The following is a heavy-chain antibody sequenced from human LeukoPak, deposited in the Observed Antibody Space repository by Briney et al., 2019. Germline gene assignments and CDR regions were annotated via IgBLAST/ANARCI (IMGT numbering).Heavy chain of an antibody. J-gene: IGHJ4*02. CDR1: GYTFTGYC. CDR3: AREANCSSTSCPFDY. CDR2: INPNSGGT. Sequence: ASVKVSCKASGYTFTGYCMHWVRQAPGQGLEWMGWINPNSGGTNYAQKFQGRVTMTRDTSISTAYMELSRLGSDDTAVYYCAREANCSSTSCPFDYWGQGTLVTVSS. D-gene: IGHD2-2*01. V-gene: IGHV1-2*02.